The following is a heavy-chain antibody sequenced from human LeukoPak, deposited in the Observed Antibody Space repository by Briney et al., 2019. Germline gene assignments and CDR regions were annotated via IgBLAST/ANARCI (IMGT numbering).Heavy chain of an antibody. Sequence: KPSETLSLTCVVYGGSFSGDYWSWIRQPPGRGLERIGEINHSGRTNYNPSLKSRVTISVDTSKNQFSLKLSSVTAADTAAYYCAREGFGELSHFDYWGQGTLVTVSS. V-gene: IGHV4-34*01. CDR2: INHSGRT. CDR3: AREGFGELSHFDY. J-gene: IGHJ4*02. D-gene: IGHD3-10*01. CDR1: GGSFSGDY.